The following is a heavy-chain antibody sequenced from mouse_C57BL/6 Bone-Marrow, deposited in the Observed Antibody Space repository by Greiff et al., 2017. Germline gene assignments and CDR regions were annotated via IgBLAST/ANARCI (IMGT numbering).Heavy chain of an antibody. J-gene: IGHJ4*01. D-gene: IGHD2-3*01. Sequence: QVQLKESGAELVRPGTSVKMSCKASGYTFPNSWIGWAKQRPGHGLEWIGDIYPGGGYTNYNEKFKGKATLTADKSSSTAYMQFSSLTSEDSAIYYCARYDGYYDAMGDWGQGTSVTVSS. CDR1: GYTFPNSW. V-gene: IGHV1-63*01. CDR3: ARYDGYYDAMGD. CDR2: IYPGGGYT.